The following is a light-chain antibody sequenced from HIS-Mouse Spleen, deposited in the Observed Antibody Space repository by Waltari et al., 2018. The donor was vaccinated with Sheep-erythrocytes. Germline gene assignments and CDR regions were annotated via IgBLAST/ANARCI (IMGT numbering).Light chain of an antibody. CDR2: DVS. J-gene: IGLJ2*01. Sequence: QSALTQPRSVSGSPGQSVTISCTGTSSDVGGYNYVSWYQHHPGKAPKLMIYDVSKRPSGVPDRFSGSKSGTSASLAITGLQAEDEADYYCQSYDSSLSGSVFGGGTKLTVL. CDR1: SSDVGGYNY. CDR3: QSYDSSLSGSV. V-gene: IGLV2-11*01.